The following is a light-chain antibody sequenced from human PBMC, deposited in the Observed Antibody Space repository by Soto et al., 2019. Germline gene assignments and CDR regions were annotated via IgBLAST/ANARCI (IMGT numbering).Light chain of an antibody. CDR3: CSYAGSYTLV. CDR2: DVS. V-gene: IGLV2-11*01. CDR1: SSDVGGYNY. J-gene: IGLJ3*02. Sequence: QSALTQPRSVSGPPGQSVAISCTGTSSDVGGYNYVSWYQYHPGKAPKLMIYDVSKRPSGVPDRFSGSKSGNTASLTISGLQTEDEADYYCCSYAGSYTLVFGGGTQLTVL.